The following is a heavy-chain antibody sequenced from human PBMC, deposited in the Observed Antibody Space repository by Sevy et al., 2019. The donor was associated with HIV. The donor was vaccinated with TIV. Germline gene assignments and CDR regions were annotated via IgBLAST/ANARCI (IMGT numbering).Heavy chain of an antibody. CDR2: IRYDGSNK. V-gene: IGHV3-30*02. Sequence: GESLKISCAASGFTFSSYGMHWVRQAPGKGLEWVAFIRYDGSNKYYADSVKGRFTISRDNSKNTLYLQMNSLRAEDTAVYYCAKEPHSVVPAAAPLGIMDVWGQGTTVTVSS. D-gene: IGHD2-2*01. CDR1: GFTFSSYG. J-gene: IGHJ6*02. CDR3: AKEPHSVVPAAAPLGIMDV.